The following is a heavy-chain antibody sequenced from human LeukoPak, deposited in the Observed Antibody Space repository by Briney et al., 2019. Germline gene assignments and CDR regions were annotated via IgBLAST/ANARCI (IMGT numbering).Heavy chain of an antibody. J-gene: IGHJ5*02. Sequence: PGGSLRLSCAASGFTFSSYAMHWVRQAPGKGLEWVAVISYDGGNKYYADSVKGRFTISRDNSKNTLYLQMNSLRAEDTAVYYCARDSGYGSGSYFNDWFDPWGQGTLVTVSS. CDR3: ARDSGYGSGSYFNDWFDP. CDR1: GFTFSSYA. V-gene: IGHV3-30*04. D-gene: IGHD3-10*01. CDR2: ISYDGGNK.